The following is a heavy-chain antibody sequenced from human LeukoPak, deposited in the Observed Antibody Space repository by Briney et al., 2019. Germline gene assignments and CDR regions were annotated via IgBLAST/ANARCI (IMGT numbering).Heavy chain of an antibody. D-gene: IGHD3-10*01. CDR1: GYTFTSYA. CDR2: IIPIFGTA. CDR3: ARGLQPYYYGSGGNMDV. V-gene: IGHV1-69*13. J-gene: IGHJ6*03. Sequence: GASVKVSCKASGYTFTSYAISWVRQAPGQGLEWMGGIIPIFGTANYAQKFQGRVTITADESTSTAYMELSSLRSEDTAVYYCARGLQPYYYGSGGNMDVWGKGTTVTISS.